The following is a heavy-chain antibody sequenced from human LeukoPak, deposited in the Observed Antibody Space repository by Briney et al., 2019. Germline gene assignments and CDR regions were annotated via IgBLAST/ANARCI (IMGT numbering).Heavy chain of an antibody. CDR2: INHSGST. CDR3: ARLRLKYYGFWSGYSQGAFDI. D-gene: IGHD3-3*01. CDR1: GGSFSGYY. Sequence: SETLSLTCAVYGGSFSGYYWSWIRQPPGKGLEWIGEINHSGSTNYNPSLKSRVTISVDTSKNQFSLKLSSVTAADTAVYYCARLRLKYYGFWSGYSQGAFDIWGQGTMVTVSS. J-gene: IGHJ3*02. V-gene: IGHV4-34*01.